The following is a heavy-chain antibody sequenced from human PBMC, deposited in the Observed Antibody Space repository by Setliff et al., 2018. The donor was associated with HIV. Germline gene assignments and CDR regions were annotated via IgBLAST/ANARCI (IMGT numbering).Heavy chain of an antibody. CDR2: FSPTGSP. D-gene: IGHD6-13*01. V-gene: IGHV4-34*01. Sequence: SETLSLTCAFYGGSFSSYYWNWIRQPPGKGLEWIGEFSPTGSPTYNPSLESRVTISVDASKNQCSLKLRSLTAADTAIYYCARRISSSWYFPRFDYWGQGTLVTVSS. CDR3: ARRISSSWYFPRFDY. J-gene: IGHJ4*02. CDR1: GGSFSSYY.